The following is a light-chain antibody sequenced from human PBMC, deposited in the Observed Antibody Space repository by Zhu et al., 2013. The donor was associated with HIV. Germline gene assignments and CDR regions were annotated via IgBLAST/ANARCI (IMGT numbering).Light chain of an antibody. J-gene: IGKJ1*01. CDR1: QNINNY. V-gene: IGKV1-39*01. CDR2: AGS. CDR3: QQTYTTPRT. Sequence: IQMTQSPSSLSASVGDRVTITCRASQNINNYLTWYQLRPGKAPRLVIYAGSKLQTGVPSRFSGSGSGTDYTLTISSLQPDDFATYYCQQTYTTPRTFGQGTHVEVK.